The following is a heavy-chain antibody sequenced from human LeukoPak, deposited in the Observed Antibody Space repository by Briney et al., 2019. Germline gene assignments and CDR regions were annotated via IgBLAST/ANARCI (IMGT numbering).Heavy chain of an antibody. J-gene: IGHJ4*02. D-gene: IGHD5-18*01. CDR3: ARDTAMVRFDC. CDR2: INPNSGGT. V-gene: IGHV1-2*02. CDR1: GGTFSSYA. Sequence: ASVKVSCKASGGTFSSYAISWVRQAPGQGLEWMGWINPNSGGTNYAQKFQGRVTMTRDTSISTAYMELSRLRSDDTAVYYCARDTAMVRFDCWGQGTLVTVSS.